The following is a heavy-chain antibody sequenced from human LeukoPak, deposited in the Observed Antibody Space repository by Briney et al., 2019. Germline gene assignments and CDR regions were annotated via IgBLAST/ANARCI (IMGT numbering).Heavy chain of an antibody. Sequence: PGRSLRLSCAASGFTFSNYGMHWVRQAPGKWLEWVAIISYDGSNKYYADSVKGRFTISRDNSKNTLYLQMNSLRAEDTAVYYCASDGYSRSWYLSGMDVWGQGTTVTVSS. D-gene: IGHD6-13*01. V-gene: IGHV3-30*03. CDR2: ISYDGSNK. J-gene: IGHJ6*02. CDR3: ASDGYSRSWYLSGMDV. CDR1: GFTFSNYG.